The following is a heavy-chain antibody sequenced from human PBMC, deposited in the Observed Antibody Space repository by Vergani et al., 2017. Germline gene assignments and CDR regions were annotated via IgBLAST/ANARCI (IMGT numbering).Heavy chain of an antibody. CDR2: IIGYNGNT. V-gene: IGHV1-18*04. J-gene: IGHJ4*02. CDR3: AKDREARRAFGVVIYYFDY. D-gene: IGHD3-3*01. CDR1: GYTFTNYG. Sequence: QVQLVQSGVEVKKPGASVKVSCKASGYTFTNYGIDWVRQAPGQGLEWMGWIIGYNGNTNYAQNLQGRVTMTTDTFTSTVYMELRSLRSDVTAVYYCAKDREARRAFGVVIYYFDYWGQGTLVTVSS.